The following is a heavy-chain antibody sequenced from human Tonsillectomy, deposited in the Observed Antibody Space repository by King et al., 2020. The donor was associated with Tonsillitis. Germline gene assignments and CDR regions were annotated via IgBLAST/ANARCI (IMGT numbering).Heavy chain of an antibody. CDR3: ARVSLYLYYIEY. CDR2: ISGRRSYT. J-gene: IGHJ4*01. V-gene: IGHV3-11*06. D-gene: IGHD2/OR15-2a*01. Sequence: VQLVESGGGLVKPGGSLRLSCAASGFTFSDYYMSWIRQAPGKGLEWVSYISGRRSYTNYADSVKGRFTISRDNAKNSLYLQMNSLRAEDTAVYYCARVSLYLYYIEYWGQGTLVTVSS. CDR1: GFTFSDYY.